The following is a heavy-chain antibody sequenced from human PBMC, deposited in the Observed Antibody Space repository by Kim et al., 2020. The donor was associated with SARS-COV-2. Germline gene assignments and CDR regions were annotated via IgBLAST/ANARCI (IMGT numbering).Heavy chain of an antibody. CDR3: AKERGSMVRGAGGFDY. V-gene: IGHV3-30*02. J-gene: IGHJ4*02. Sequence: SVKGRFTISRDNSKNTLYLQMNSLRAEDTAVYYCAKERGSMVRGAGGFDYWGQGTLVTVSS. D-gene: IGHD3-10*01.